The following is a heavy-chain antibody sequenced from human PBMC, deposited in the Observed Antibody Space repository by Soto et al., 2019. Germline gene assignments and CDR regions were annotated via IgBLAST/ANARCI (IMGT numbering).Heavy chain of an antibody. CDR3: ARDMDSNYDGMDV. D-gene: IGHD4-4*01. CDR1: GFTFRNCG. V-gene: IGHV3-33*01. Sequence: DLEQSGGGLVQPGRSLRLSCEASGFTFRNCGMEWIRQAPGKGLEWVARIWYDGSSQYYADSVKGRFTISRDNSKNTLYMEMNSVRVEDTAVYYCARDMDSNYDGMDVWGQGTTVIVSS. J-gene: IGHJ6*02. CDR2: IWYDGSSQ.